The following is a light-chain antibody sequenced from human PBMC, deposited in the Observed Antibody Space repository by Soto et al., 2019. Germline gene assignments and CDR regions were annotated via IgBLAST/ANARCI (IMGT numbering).Light chain of an antibody. CDR1: QSVGNN. J-gene: IGKJ1*01. CDR2: GAS. V-gene: IGKV3-15*01. Sequence: EMVMTQSPATLSASPGERVTLSCRASQSVGNNLAWYQQKPGQAPRLLIHGASTRATGIPARFSGSGSGTAFTLTINSLQSEDFAVYYCQQQSNWPRTFGQGTKVE. CDR3: QQQSNWPRT.